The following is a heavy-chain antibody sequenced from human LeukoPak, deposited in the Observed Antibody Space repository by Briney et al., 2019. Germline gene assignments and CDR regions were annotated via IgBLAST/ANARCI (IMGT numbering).Heavy chain of an antibody. V-gene: IGHV1-24*01. CDR1: GHTLTDLA. CDR2: YEPERGEI. J-gene: IGHJ4*02. D-gene: IGHD3-10*02. CDR3: APGTYYYVTAVF. Sequence: ASVKVSCKVSGHTLTDLAMHWVRQAPGKGLEWMGGYEPERGEIIYAQKLHGRVTMTQDTSTETAYMELSSLTPEDTAVYYCAPGTYYYVTAVFWGQGTLVTVSS.